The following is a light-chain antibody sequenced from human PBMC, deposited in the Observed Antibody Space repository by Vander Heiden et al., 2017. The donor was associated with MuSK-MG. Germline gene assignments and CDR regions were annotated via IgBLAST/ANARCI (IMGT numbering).Light chain of an antibody. V-gene: IGKV3-15*01. J-gene: IGKJ1*01. CDR3: QQDNYWPPGT. CDR1: QSVTSN. Sequence: DIVMTQSPATLSVSPGERATLSCRASQSVTSNLAWYQQKPGQAPRLLIHGASTRDTGIPARFSGSGDGTEFTLTISSRQSEDFAIYYCQQDNYWPPGTFGQGTKVEIK. CDR2: GAS.